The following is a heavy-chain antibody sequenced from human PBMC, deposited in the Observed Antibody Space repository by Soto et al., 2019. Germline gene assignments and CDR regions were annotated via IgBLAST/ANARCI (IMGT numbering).Heavy chain of an antibody. CDR1: GGSISSSNW. Sequence: QVQLQESGPGLVKPSGTLSLTCAVSGGSISSSNWWSWVRQPPGKGLEWIGEIYHSGSANYNPSLKSRVTMSVDKSRNEFSLKLSSVTAADTAVYYCATTTVTPWPYQWGQGTLVTVSS. D-gene: IGHD4-17*01. CDR2: IYHSGSA. CDR3: ATTTVTPWPYQ. V-gene: IGHV4-4*02. J-gene: IGHJ4*02.